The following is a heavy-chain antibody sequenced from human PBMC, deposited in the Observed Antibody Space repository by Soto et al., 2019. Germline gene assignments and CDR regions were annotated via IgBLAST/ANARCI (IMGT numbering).Heavy chain of an antibody. CDR1: GFTFSSYA. D-gene: IGHD3-3*01. CDR3: AKFNVSYYDFWSEAIPNWFDP. Sequence: GGSLRLSCAASGFTFSSYAMSWVRQAPGKGLEWVSAISGSGGSTYYADSVKGRFTISRDNSKNTLYLQMNSLRAEDTAVYYCAKFNVSYYDFWSEAIPNWFDPWGQGTLVTVSS. J-gene: IGHJ5*02. CDR2: ISGSGGST. V-gene: IGHV3-23*01.